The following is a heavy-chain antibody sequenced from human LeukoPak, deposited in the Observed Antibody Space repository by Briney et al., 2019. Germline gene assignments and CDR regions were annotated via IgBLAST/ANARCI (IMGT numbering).Heavy chain of an antibody. CDR3: ARALLWFGEPSHIDY. V-gene: IGHV1-18*01. Sequence: ASVTVSCKASGYTFTSYGISWVRQAPGQGLEWMGWITAYNDNTNYAQKLQGRVTMTTDTSTSTAYMELRSLRSDGTAVYYCARALLWFGEPSHIDYWGQGTLVTASS. CDR1: GYTFTSYG. D-gene: IGHD3-10*01. CDR2: ITAYNDNT. J-gene: IGHJ4*02.